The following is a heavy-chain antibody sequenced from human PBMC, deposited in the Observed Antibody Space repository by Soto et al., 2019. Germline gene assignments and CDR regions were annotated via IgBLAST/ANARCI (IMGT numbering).Heavy chain of an antibody. D-gene: IGHD6-13*01. V-gene: IGHV3-9*01. CDR3: AKDTGSSPEYFQH. CDR1: GFTFDDYA. J-gene: IGHJ1*01. Sequence: GGSLRLSCAASGFTFDDYAMHWVRQAPGKGLEWVSGISCNSGSIGYADSVKGRFTISRDNAKNSLYLQMNSLRAEDTALYYCAKDTGSSPEYFQHWGQGTLVTVSS. CDR2: ISCNSGSI.